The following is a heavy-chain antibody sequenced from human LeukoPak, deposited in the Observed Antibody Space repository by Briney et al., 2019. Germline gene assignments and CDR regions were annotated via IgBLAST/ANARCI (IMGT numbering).Heavy chain of an antibody. CDR3: ARVPLRRENYYDSSGYYSFDY. V-gene: IGHV1-69*04. CDR2: IIPILGIA. D-gene: IGHD3-22*01. J-gene: IGHJ4*02. Sequence: ASVKVCCKASGGTFSSYAISWVRQAPGQGLEWMGRIIPILGIANYAQKFQGRVTITADKSTSTAYMELSRLRSDDTAVYYCARVPLRRENYYDSSGYYSFDYWGQGTLVTVSS. CDR1: GGTFSSYA.